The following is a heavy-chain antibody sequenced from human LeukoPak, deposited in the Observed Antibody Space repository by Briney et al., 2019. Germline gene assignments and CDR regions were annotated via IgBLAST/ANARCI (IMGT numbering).Heavy chain of an antibody. CDR3: ARSHYYDSSGCYYAVDY. V-gene: IGHV1-69*05. CDR1: GGTFSSYA. CDR2: IIPIFGTA. Sequence: ASVKVSCKASGGTFSSYAISWVRQAPGQGLEWMGGIIPIFGTANYAQKFQGRVTITTDESTSTAYMELSSLRSEDTAVYYCARSHYYDSSGCYYAVDYWGQGTLVTVSS. J-gene: IGHJ4*02. D-gene: IGHD3-22*01.